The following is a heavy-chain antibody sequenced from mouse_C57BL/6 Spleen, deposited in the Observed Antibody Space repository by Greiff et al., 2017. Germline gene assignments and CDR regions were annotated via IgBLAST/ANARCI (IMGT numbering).Heavy chain of an antibody. CDR3: ARGGGNGDFDY. Sequence: QVQLQQPGAELVRPGSSVKLSCKASGYTFTSYWMHWVKQRPIQGLEWIGNIDPSDSDTHYNQKFKDKATLTVDKSSSTAYMQLSSLTSEDSAVYYCARGGGNGDFDYWGQGTTLTVSS. V-gene: IGHV1-52*01. CDR1: GYTFTSYW. J-gene: IGHJ2*01. D-gene: IGHD2-1*01. CDR2: IDPSDSDT.